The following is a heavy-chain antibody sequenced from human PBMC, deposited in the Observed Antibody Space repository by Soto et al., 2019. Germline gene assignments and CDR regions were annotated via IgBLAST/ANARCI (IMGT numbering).Heavy chain of an antibody. CDR1: GGTFSSYA. CDR2: IIPIFGTA. CDR3: ARTVCSGGSCYELYYYYGMDV. V-gene: IGHV1-69*12. J-gene: IGHJ6*02. D-gene: IGHD2-15*01. Sequence: QVQLVQSGAEVKKPGSSVKVSCKASGGTFSSYAISWVRQAPGQGLEWMGGIIPIFGTANYAQKFQGRVTITADEPTSTAYMELSSLRSEDTAVYYCARTVCSGGSCYELYYYYGMDVWGQGTTVTVSS.